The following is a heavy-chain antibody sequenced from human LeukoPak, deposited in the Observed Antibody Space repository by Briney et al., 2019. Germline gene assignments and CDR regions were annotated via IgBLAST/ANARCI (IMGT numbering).Heavy chain of an antibody. CDR3: AKERNLEIAVAGTIFDY. J-gene: IGHJ4*02. Sequence: AGGSLRLSCAASGFTVSSNYMGWVLQAPGKGLEWVSVIYSGGDTYYADSVKGRFTISRDNSKSMIYLEMTSLKAEDTAVYYCAKERNLEIAVAGTIFDYWGQGTLVTVSS. D-gene: IGHD6-19*01. CDR2: IYSGGDT. CDR1: GFTVSSNY. V-gene: IGHV3-66*01.